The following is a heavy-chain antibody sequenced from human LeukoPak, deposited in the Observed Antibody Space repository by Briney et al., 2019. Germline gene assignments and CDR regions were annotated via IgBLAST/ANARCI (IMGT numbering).Heavy chain of an antibody. V-gene: IGHV4-59*01. D-gene: IGHD3-9*01. CDR2: IYYSGST. Sequence: SETLSLTCAVSGASISSYYWSWIRQPPGKGLEWIGYIYYSGSTNYNPSLKSRVTISADTSKNQFSLKLSSVTAADTAVYYCARVSRAELRYFDWLLSGAFDIWGQGTMVTVSS. CDR3: ARVSRAELRYFDWLLSGAFDI. J-gene: IGHJ3*02. CDR1: GASISSYY.